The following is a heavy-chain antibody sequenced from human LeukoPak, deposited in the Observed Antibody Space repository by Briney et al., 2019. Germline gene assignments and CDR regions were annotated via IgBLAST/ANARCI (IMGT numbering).Heavy chain of an antibody. J-gene: IGHJ5*01. CDR2: IKGDGSKK. CDR3: ARTGKFDS. CDR1: GFTLSRYW. V-gene: IGHV3-7*05. Sequence: GGSLSLSCTASGFTLSRYWMSWVRQAPGKGLEWVADIKGDGSKKYYVDSVKGRFTISRDNAKNSVYLQMNSLRAEDTAIYYCARTGKFDSWGQGTLVTVSA.